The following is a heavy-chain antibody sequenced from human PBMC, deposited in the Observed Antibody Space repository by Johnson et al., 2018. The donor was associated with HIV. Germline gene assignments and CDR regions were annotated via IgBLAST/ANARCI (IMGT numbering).Heavy chain of an antibody. CDR3: AKEYRWSTGVGAGGGGDAFDI. CDR1: GFIFSDYG. Sequence: QMQLVESGGGVVQPGRSLRLSCAASGFIFSDYGMHWVRQAPGKGLEWVAFIRYDGSNKYYADSVKGRFTISRDTSKKKLYLQMNSLRAEDTAVYYCAKEYRWSTGVGAGGGGDAFDIWGQGTMVTVSS. D-gene: IGHD1-26*01. J-gene: IGHJ3*02. V-gene: IGHV3-30*02. CDR2: IRYDGSNK.